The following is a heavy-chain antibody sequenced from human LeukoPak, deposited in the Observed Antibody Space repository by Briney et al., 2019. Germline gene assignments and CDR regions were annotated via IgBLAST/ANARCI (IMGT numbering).Heavy chain of an antibody. V-gene: IGHV3-21*01. CDR2: ISSSSSYI. J-gene: IGHJ4*02. Sequence: PGGSLRLSCAASGFTFSSYSMNWVRQAPGKGLEWVSSISSSSSYIYYADSVKGRSTISRDNAKNSLYLQMNSLRAEDTAVYYCARDSSSWYSHFDYWGQGTLVAVSS. D-gene: IGHD6-13*01. CDR3: ARDSSSWYSHFDY. CDR1: GFTFSSYS.